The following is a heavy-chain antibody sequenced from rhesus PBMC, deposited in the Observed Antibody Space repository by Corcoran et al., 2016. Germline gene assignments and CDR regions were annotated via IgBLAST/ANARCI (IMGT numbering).Heavy chain of an antibody. V-gene: IGHV4-173*01. CDR1: GGSISSNY. J-gene: IGHJ4*01. CDR3: ARVSRGSYYFDY. CDR2: ISGSGGRP. D-gene: IGHD6-19*01. Sequence: QVQLQESGPGLVKPSETLSLTCAVSGGSISSNYWSWSRQPPGKGLEWIGRISGSGGRPDYHPSLKSRVTISTDPSKNQFSLKLSSVTAADTAVYYCARVSRGSYYFDYWGQGVLVTVSS.